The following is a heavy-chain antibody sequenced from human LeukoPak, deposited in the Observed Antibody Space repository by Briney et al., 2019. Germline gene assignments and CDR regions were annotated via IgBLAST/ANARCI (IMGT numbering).Heavy chain of an antibody. CDR2: VPFDGSKK. Sequence: GGSLRLSCAASGFTFSNYAIHWVRQAPGKGLDWVAVVPFDGSKKYYADSVKGRFTISRDNSKNTLYLQMNTLRPDDTAVYYCTRAKRGPFDYWGQGTLVTVSS. J-gene: IGHJ4*01. CDR3: TRAKRGPFDY. CDR1: GFTFSNYA. V-gene: IGHV3-30-3*01.